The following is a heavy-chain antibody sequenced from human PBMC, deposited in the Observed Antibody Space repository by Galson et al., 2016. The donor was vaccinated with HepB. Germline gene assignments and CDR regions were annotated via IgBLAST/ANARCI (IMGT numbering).Heavy chain of an antibody. CDR2: LFHSGNV. CDR3: ARWANNGYFVL. V-gene: IGHV4-38-2*02. CDR1: GFSLTNGYY. Sequence: TLSLTCTVSGFSLTNGYYWGWIRQPPGKGLEWIGILFHSGNVYYNPSLENRVTISVDTSKNDFSLKAYSVTAADTAFYYCARWANNGYFVLWGRGTLVTVSS. J-gene: IGHJ2*01. D-gene: IGHD1-14*01.